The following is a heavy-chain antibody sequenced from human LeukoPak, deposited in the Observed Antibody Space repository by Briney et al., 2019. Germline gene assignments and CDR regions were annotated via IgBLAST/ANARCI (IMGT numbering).Heavy chain of an antibody. CDR1: GYSFTSYW. Sequence: GESLKISCKGSGYSFTSYWIGWVRQMPGKGLEWMGIIYPGDSDTRYSPSFQGQVTISADRSISTAYLQWSSLKASDTAMYYCARILIYGSGSYYSLRAPDYWGQGTLVTVSS. CDR2: IYPGDSDT. J-gene: IGHJ4*02. D-gene: IGHD3-10*01. V-gene: IGHV5-51*01. CDR3: ARILIYGSGSYYSLRAPDY.